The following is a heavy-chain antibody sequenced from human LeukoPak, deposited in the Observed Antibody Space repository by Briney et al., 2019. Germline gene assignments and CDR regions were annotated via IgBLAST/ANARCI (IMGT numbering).Heavy chain of an antibody. V-gene: IGHV4-59*08. CDR2: IYYSGST. J-gene: IGHJ4*02. D-gene: IGHD3-9*01. CDR1: GGSINSFY. Sequence: SETLSLTCTVSGGSINSFYWSWFRQPPGKGLEWIGYIYYSGSTKYNPSLKSRVTISLDPSKNQFSLNLSSVTAADTAVYYCARRSGNWLYFDYWGQGTPVTVSS. CDR3: ARRSGNWLYFDY.